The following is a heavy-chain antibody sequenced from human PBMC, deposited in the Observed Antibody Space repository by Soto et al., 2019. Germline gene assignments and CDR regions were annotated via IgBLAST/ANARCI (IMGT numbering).Heavy chain of an antibody. CDR1: GGTFSTYT. Sequence: SGKVSCKASGGTFSTYTISWVRQAPGQGLEWTGRIIPILGIANYAQKFQGRVTITADKSTSTAYMELSSLRSEDTAVYYCARDNTVAGSYWGQGTLVTVSS. CDR3: ARDNTVAGSY. CDR2: IIPILGIA. D-gene: IGHD6-19*01. V-gene: IGHV1-69*04. J-gene: IGHJ4*02.